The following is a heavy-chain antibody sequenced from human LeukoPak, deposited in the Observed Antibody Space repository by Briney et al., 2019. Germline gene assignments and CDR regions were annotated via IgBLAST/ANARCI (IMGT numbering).Heavy chain of an antibody. V-gene: IGHV4-39*01. CDR1: GGSISSSSYY. CDR2: IYYSGST. J-gene: IGHJ5*02. CDR3: ARHSRIQLWLSNWFDP. Sequence: SETLSLTCTVSGGSISSSSYYWGWIRQPPGKGLEWIGSIYYSGSTYYDPSLKSRVTISVDTSKNQFSLKLSSVTAADTAVYYCARHSRIQLWLSNWFDPWGQGTLVTVSS. D-gene: IGHD5-18*01.